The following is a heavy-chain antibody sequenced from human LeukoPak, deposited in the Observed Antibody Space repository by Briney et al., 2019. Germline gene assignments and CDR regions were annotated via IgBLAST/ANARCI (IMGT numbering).Heavy chain of an antibody. Sequence: PGGSLRLSCAASAFTFSTYAMSWVRQAPGKGLEWVSGISSGGDNTYYADSVKGRFTMSRDNSKNTLYLHMNSLRAEDTAVYYCAKDRDYGFNSGNYWGQGTLVTVSS. CDR3: AKDRDYGFNSGNY. CDR1: AFTFSTYA. V-gene: IGHV3-23*01. CDR2: ISSGGDNT. J-gene: IGHJ4*02. D-gene: IGHD4-23*01.